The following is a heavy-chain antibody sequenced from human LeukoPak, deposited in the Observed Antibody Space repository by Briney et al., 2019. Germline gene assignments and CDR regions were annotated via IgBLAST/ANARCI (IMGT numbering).Heavy chain of an antibody. CDR3: ARDRGAAAGN. CDR1: GFNVSNNY. CDR2: IYRGGST. J-gene: IGHJ4*02. D-gene: IGHD6-13*01. Sequence: GSLRLSCAASGFNVSNNYMSWARQAPGKGLEWVSVIYRGGSTYYADSVKGRFIMSRDNSKNTVYLQMDSLRAEDTAVYYCARDRGAAAGNWGQGTLVTVSS. V-gene: IGHV3-53*01.